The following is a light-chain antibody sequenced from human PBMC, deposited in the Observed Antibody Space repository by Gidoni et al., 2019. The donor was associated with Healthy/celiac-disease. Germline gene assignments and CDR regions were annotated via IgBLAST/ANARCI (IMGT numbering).Light chain of an antibody. CDR2: GAS. CDR3: QQYNNWPPTWT. V-gene: IGKV3-15*01. Sequence: EIVMTQSPATLSVSPGESATLSCRASQSVSSNLAWYQQKPGQAPRRLIDGASTRATGIPARCSGSGSGTEFTLTISSLQSEDFAVYYCQQYNNWPPTWTFGQGTKVEIK. J-gene: IGKJ1*01. CDR1: QSVSSN.